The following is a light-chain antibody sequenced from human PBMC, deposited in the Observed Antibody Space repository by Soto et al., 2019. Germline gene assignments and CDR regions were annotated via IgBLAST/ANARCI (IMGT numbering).Light chain of an antibody. CDR1: SSNIGAGYD. CDR3: QSYDSSLSALV. J-gene: IGLJ2*01. Sequence: QSVLTQPPSVSGAPGQRVTISCTGSSSNIGAGYDVHWYQQLPGTDPKLLIYGNSNRPSGVPDRFSGSKSGTSASLAITGLQAEDEADYYCQSYDSSLSALVFGGGTKVTVL. V-gene: IGLV1-40*01. CDR2: GNS.